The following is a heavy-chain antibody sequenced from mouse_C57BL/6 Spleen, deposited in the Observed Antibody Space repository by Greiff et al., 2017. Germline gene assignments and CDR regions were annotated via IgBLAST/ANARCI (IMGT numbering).Heavy chain of an antibody. V-gene: IGHV1-64*01. CDR2: IHPNSGST. Sequence: VQLQQPGAELVKPGASVKLSCKASGYTFTSYWMPWVKQRPGQGLEWIGIIHPNSGSTNYNEKFKSKATLTVDKSSSTAYMQLSSLTSEDSAVYYCARETAEGAMDYWGQGTSVTVSS. CDR1: GYTFTSYW. CDR3: ARETAEGAMDY. J-gene: IGHJ4*01. D-gene: IGHD3-2*02.